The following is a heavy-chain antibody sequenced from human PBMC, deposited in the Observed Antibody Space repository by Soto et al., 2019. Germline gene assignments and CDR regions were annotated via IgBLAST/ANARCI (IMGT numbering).Heavy chain of an antibody. V-gene: IGHV5-51*01. CDR3: ARQQSAVVTALSVH. Sequence: GESLKISCKGSGYNFSTYWIAWVRQMPGKGLEWMGIIYPDDSDTRYSPSFKVQVTMSADKSISTAYLQWSSLKASDTALYYCARQQSAVVTALSVHWGQGTLVTGSS. CDR2: IYPDDSDT. D-gene: IGHD5-18*01. J-gene: IGHJ4*02. CDR1: GYNFSTYW.